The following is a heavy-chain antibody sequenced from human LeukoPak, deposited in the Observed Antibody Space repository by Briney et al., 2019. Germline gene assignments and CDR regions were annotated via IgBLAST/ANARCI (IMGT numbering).Heavy chain of an antibody. V-gene: IGHV3-30-3*01. Sequence: GGSLRLSCAASGFTFSSSAMHWVRQAPDKGLEWVAVISYDGSNKYYADSVKGRFTISRDNSKNTLYLQMNSLRADDTAVYYCARDRDSSGWYEGFDYWSQGTLVTVSS. CDR2: ISYDGSNK. CDR1: GFTFSSSA. J-gene: IGHJ4*02. D-gene: IGHD6-19*01. CDR3: ARDRDSSGWYEGFDY.